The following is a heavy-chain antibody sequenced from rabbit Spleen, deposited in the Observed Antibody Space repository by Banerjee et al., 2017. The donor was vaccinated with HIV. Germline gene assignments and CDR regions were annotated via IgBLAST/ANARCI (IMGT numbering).Heavy chain of an antibody. CDR2: IDSGNSGYT. CDR3: ARDTGSSFSSYGMDL. J-gene: IGHJ6*01. Sequence: QSLEESGGDLVKPGASLTLTCTASGFSFGSTDYVCWVRQAPGRGLEWIACIDSGNSGYTYYATWATGRFTISKTSSTTVTLQMTSLTAADTATYFCARDTGSSFSSYGMDLWGPGTLVTVS. CDR1: GFSFGSTDY. V-gene: IGHV1S40*01. D-gene: IGHD8-1*01.